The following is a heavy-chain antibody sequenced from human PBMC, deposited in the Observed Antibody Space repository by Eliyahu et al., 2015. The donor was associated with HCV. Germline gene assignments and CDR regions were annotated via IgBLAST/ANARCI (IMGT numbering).Heavy chain of an antibody. CDR2: ISSSSSTI. J-gene: IGHJ4*02. V-gene: IGHV3-48*02. Sequence: EVQLVESGGGLVQPGGSLXLSXXAXXFTXSSYSMNXVRQAPGKGLEWVSYISSSSSTIYYADSVKGRFTISRDNAKNSLYLQMNSLRDEDTAVYYCARSLHPSSPAAGPFDYWGQGTLVTVSS. CDR1: XFTXSSYS. CDR3: ARSLHPSSPAAGPFDY. D-gene: IGHD6-13*01.